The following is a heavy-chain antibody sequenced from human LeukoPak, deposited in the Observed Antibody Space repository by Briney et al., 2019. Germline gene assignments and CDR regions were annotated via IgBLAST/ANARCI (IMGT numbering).Heavy chain of an antibody. Sequence: SGTLSLTCAVSGVSISSSNWWSWVRPPPGKGLEWIGEIYHSGSTNYNPSLKSRVTISVDKSKNQFSLKLSSVTAADTAMYYCARVAVARLAYFDYWGQGTLVTVSS. J-gene: IGHJ4*02. CDR2: IYHSGST. V-gene: IGHV4-4*02. D-gene: IGHD6-19*01. CDR1: GVSISSSNW. CDR3: ARVAVARLAYFDY.